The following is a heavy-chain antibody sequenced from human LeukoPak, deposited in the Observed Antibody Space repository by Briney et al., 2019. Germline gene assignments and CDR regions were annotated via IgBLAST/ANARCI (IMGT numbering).Heavy chain of an antibody. V-gene: IGHV3-7*01. CDR1: GFTFSNYW. Sequence: PGGSLRLSCAASGFTFSNYWMSWVRQAPGKRLEWVASIHQHGNEKYFVDSVRGRFTISRHNAKNSLYLQMSSLRAEDTAVYYCATLNGPLFEYWGQGTLVTVSS. CDR2: IHQHGNEK. J-gene: IGHJ4*02. D-gene: IGHD2-8*01. CDR3: ATLNGPLFEY.